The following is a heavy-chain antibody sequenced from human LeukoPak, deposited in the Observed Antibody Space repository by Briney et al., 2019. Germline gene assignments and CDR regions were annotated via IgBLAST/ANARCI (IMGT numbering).Heavy chain of an antibody. J-gene: IGHJ3*02. D-gene: IGHD3-9*01. CDR3: ARRQPPTRYFDWTYYSAAFDI. Sequence: PSETLSLTCTVSGGSITSRSYSWGWIRQPPGKGLEWIATMSNTGNTYYNPSLKSRVTISVDTSNNQFSLRLSSVTAADTAVYFCARRQPPTRYFDWTYYSAAFDIWGQGTMVTVSS. V-gene: IGHV4-39*01. CDR2: MSNTGNT. CDR1: GGSITSRSYS.